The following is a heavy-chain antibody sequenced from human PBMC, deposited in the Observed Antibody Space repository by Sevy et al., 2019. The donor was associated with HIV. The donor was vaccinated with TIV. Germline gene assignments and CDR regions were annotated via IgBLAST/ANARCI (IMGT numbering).Heavy chain of an antibody. V-gene: IGHV5-51*01. D-gene: IGHD3-9*01. J-gene: IGHJ4*02. CDR2: IYPGDSDT. Sequence: GESLKISCKGSGYSFTSYWIGWVRQMPGKGLEWMGIIYPGDSDTRYSPSFQGQVTISADKSISTAYLQWSSLKASDTAMYYCARLPYDILTGYYPPYYFDYWGQRTLVTVSS. CDR1: GYSFTSYW. CDR3: ARLPYDILTGYYPPYYFDY.